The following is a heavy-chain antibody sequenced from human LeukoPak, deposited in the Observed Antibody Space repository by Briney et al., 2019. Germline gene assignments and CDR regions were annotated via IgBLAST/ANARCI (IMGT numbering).Heavy chain of an antibody. CDR3: ARQKYSSAAYYYDMDV. J-gene: IGHJ6*03. CDR1: GYSFSDSG. V-gene: IGHV5-51*01. D-gene: IGHD6-25*01. Sequence: GESLKISCQGSGYSFSDSGIGWVRQMPGKGLEWMGIIYPGDSDTRYSPSFQGQVTISADKSISTAYLQWSSLKASDTAIYYCARQKYSSAAYYYDMDVWGKGTTVTVSS. CDR2: IYPGDSDT.